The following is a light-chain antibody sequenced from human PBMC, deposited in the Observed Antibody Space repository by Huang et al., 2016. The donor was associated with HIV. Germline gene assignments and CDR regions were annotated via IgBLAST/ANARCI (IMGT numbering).Light chain of an antibody. CDR3: QHRTGWPPIT. CDR2: DAS. CDR1: RPPSVY. Sequence: EVVLTQSPVTLSLSPGERATLPCRASRPPSVYVAWYKQKPGQAPRLLRYDASTRATGSAARFSGSGYATDFTLTISSVEPEDVAVYYCQHRTGWPPITFGQGTRLEIK. J-gene: IGKJ5*01. V-gene: IGKV3-11*01.